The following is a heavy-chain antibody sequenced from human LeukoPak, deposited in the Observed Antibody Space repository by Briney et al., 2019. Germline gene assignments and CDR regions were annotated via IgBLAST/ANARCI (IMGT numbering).Heavy chain of an antibody. D-gene: IGHD1-26*01. Sequence: GGSLRLSCAASGFTFSSYAMSWVRQAPGKGLEWVSAISGSGGSTYYADSVKGRFTISRDNSKNTLYLQTDSLRAEDTAVYYCAKDRASGGSYSFYFDYWGQGTLVTVSS. CDR2: ISGSGGST. CDR1: GFTFSSYA. J-gene: IGHJ4*02. V-gene: IGHV3-23*01. CDR3: AKDRASGGSYSFYFDY.